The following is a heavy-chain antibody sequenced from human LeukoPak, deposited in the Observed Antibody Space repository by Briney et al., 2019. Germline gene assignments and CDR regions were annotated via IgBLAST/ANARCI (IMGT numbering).Heavy chain of an antibody. Sequence: ASVKVSCKASGYTFTSYAMNWVRQAPGQGLEWMGWINTNTGNPTYAQGFTGRFVFSLDTSVSTAYLQISSLKAEDTAVYYCASRSALGYCSGGSCYGGDYWGQGTLVTVSS. V-gene: IGHV7-4-1*02. CDR1: GYTFTSYA. CDR2: INTNTGNP. CDR3: ASRSALGYCSGGSCYGGDY. D-gene: IGHD2-15*01. J-gene: IGHJ4*02.